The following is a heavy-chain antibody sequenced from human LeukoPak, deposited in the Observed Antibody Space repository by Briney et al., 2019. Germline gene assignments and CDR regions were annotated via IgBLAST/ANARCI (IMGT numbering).Heavy chain of an antibody. J-gene: IGHJ6*02. CDR3: AETRRGGRSYYGYFGMDV. V-gene: IGHV3-30*18. CDR1: GFTFSSYG. CDR2: ISYDGSNK. Sequence: PGGSLRLSCAASGFTFSSYGMHWVRQAPGKGLEWVAVISYDGSNKFYADSVKGRFTISRDNSKNTLYLQMKSLRAEDTAVYYCAETRRGGRSYYGYFGMDVWGQGTTVTVSS. D-gene: IGHD2-15*01.